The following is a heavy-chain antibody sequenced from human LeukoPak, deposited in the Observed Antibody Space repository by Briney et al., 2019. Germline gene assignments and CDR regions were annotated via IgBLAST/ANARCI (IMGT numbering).Heavy chain of an antibody. V-gene: IGHV4-39*05. D-gene: IGHD3-22*01. CDR3: ARGPNASSGYYYDY. CDR2: IYYSGST. J-gene: IGHJ4*02. CDR1: GGSISSSSYY. Sequence: PSETPSLTCTVSGGSISSSSYYWGWIRQPPGKGLEWIGNIYYSGSTYYNPSLKSRVTISVDTSKNQFSLKLSSVTAADTAVYYCARGPNASSGYYYDYWGQGTLVTVSS.